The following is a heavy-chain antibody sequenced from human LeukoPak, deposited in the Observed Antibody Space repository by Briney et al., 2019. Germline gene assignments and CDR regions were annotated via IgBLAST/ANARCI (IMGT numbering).Heavy chain of an antibody. Sequence: PGGSLRLSCAASGFTFSIYTMNWVRQAPGKGLEWISYINENSGLIYYADSVKGRFTISRDNAKNSLYLQMNSLRAEDTAVYYCARGMSSGSRYGFDPWGQGNLVTVSS. CDR1: GFTFSIYT. J-gene: IGHJ5*02. D-gene: IGHD6-19*01. CDR3: ARGMSSGSRYGFDP. V-gene: IGHV3-48*01. CDR2: INENSGLI.